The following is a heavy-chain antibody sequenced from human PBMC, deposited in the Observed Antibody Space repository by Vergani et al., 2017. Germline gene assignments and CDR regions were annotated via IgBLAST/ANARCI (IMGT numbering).Heavy chain of an antibody. V-gene: IGHV1-8*01. CDR2: MNPNSGNT. Sequence: QVQLVQSGAEVKKPGASVKVSCKASGYTFTSYDINWVRQATGQGLEWMGWMNPNSGNTGYAQKFQGRVTITADESTSTACMELSSLRSEDTAVYYCAREVVQGYYYYGMDVWGQGTTVTVSS. CDR3: AREVVQGYYYYGMDV. CDR1: GYTFTSYD. D-gene: IGHD2-15*01. J-gene: IGHJ6*02.